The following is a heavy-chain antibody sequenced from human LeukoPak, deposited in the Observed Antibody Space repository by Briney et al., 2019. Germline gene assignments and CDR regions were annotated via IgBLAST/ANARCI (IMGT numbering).Heavy chain of an antibody. CDR3: AKDHYDSSGYWDYYYYYGMDV. V-gene: IGHV3-23*01. D-gene: IGHD3-22*01. Sequence: GGSLRLSCAASGFPFSSYAMSCARQAPGKGLESVSAISCSGGSTYYADSVKGRFTISRDNSKNTLYLQMNSLRAEDTAVYYCAKDHYDSSGYWDYYYYYGMDVWGQGTTVTVSS. CDR2: ISCSGGST. J-gene: IGHJ6*02. CDR1: GFPFSSYA.